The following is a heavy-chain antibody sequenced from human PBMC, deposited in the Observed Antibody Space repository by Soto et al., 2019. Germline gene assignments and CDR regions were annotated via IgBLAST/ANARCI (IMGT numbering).Heavy chain of an antibody. CDR1: GAYVSDFS. CDR2: ITVNGIT. V-gene: IGHV4-4*07. D-gene: IGHD1-7*01. Sequence: PSETLSLTCTVSGAYVSDFSWSWIRQPAGKGLEWIGRITVNGITQYTPSFRSRVTMSMDTSRNQFSLNLQSATAAGTALYYCARESRENWTYEAHWGQGTLVTVSS. J-gene: IGHJ1*01. CDR3: ARESRENWTYEAH.